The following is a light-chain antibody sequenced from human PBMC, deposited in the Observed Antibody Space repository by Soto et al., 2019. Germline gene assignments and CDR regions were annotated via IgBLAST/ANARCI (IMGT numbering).Light chain of an antibody. CDR3: QQYGGFPIT. J-gene: IGKJ5*01. Sequence: EIVLAQSPGTLSLSPGDRATLSCRASQSVSGRYLAWYQQKPGQAPRLLIYGASSRATGIPDRFSGGGSGTDFTLTISRLEPGDFAVYFCQQYGGFPITFGQGTRLEI. CDR2: GAS. V-gene: IGKV3-20*01. CDR1: QSVSGRY.